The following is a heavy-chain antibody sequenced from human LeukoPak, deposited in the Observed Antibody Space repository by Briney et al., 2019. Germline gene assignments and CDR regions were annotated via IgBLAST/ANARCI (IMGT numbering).Heavy chain of an antibody. Sequence: KPGGSLRLSCAASGFTFSDYYMSWIRQTPGKGLEWVSYISSSGSTIYYADSVKGRFTISRDNAKNSLYLQVNSLRAEDTAVYYCARHYYDSSGYYYGLGYWGQGTLVTVSS. CDR3: ARHYYDSSGYYYGLGY. V-gene: IGHV3-11*01. D-gene: IGHD3-22*01. CDR2: ISSSGSTI. CDR1: GFTFSDYY. J-gene: IGHJ4*02.